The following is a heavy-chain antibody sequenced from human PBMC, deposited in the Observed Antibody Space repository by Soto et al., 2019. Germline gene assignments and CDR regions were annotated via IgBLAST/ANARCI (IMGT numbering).Heavy chain of an antibody. CDR2: IYYSGST. Sequence: SETLSLSCTVSGGSISSGGYYWSWIRQHPGKGLEWIGYIYYSGSTYYNPSLKSRVTISVDTSKNQFSLKLSSVTAADTAVYYCARRAVRGVHFDPWGQGTLVTVSS. V-gene: IGHV4-31*03. J-gene: IGHJ5*02. D-gene: IGHD3-10*01. CDR3: ARRAVRGVHFDP. CDR1: GGSISSGGYY.